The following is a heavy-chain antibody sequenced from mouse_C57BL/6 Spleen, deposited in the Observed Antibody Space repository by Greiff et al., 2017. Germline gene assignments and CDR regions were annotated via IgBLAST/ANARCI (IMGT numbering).Heavy chain of an antibody. Sequence: EVQRVESGGGLVKPGGSLKLSCAASGFTFSDYGMHWVRQAPEKGLEWVAYISSGSSTIYYADTVKGRFTISRDNAKNTLFLQMTSLRSEDTAMYYCARPIDYDDWYFDVWGTGTTVTVSS. J-gene: IGHJ1*03. V-gene: IGHV5-17*01. D-gene: IGHD2-4*01. CDR1: GFTFSDYG. CDR2: ISSGSSTI. CDR3: ARPIDYDDWYFDV.